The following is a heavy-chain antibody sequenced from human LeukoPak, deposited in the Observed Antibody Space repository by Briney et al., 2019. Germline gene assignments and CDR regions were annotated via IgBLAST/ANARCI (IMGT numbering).Heavy chain of an antibody. CDR1: GYTFISYG. CDR3: ARGLGVVTAQSEQPKPRYFDL. V-gene: IGHV1-18*01. Sequence: HRASVEVSCKASGYTFISYGISWVRQAPGQGLEWMGWVSGYNGNTNYAQSLQGRVTMTTDTSTSTAYMELRSLRSDDTAVYYCARGLGVVTAQSEQPKPRYFDLWGRGTQVTVSS. D-gene: IGHD2-21*02. CDR2: VSGYNGNT. J-gene: IGHJ2*01.